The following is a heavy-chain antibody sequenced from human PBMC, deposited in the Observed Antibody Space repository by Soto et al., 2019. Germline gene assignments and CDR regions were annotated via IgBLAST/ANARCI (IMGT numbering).Heavy chain of an antibody. D-gene: IGHD6-13*01. V-gene: IGHV3-33*01. J-gene: IGHJ4*02. CDR1: GFTFSSYG. CDR3: ARAAEGSSSSFGY. Sequence: QVQLVESGGGVVQPGRSLRLSCAASGFTFSSYGMHWVRQAPGKGLEWVAVIWYDGSNKYYADSVKGRFTISRDNXKNALYLQMSSLRAEDRAVYYCARAAEGSSSSFGYWGQGTLVTVSS. CDR2: IWYDGSNK.